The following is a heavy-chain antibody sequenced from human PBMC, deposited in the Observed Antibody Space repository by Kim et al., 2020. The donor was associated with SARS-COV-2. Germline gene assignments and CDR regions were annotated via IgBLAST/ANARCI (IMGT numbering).Heavy chain of an antibody. CDR3: ARGSVGRGVIISTSYYYHGMDV. D-gene: IGHD3-10*01. CDR1: GGSFSGYY. Sequence: SETLSLTCAVYGGSFSGYYWSWIRQPPGRGLEWIGEINHSGSTNYNPSLKSRVTISVDTCKNQFSLKLSSVTAADTAVYYCARGSVGRGVIISTSYYYHGMDVWGQGTTVTVSS. V-gene: IGHV4-34*01. J-gene: IGHJ6*02. CDR2: INHSGST.